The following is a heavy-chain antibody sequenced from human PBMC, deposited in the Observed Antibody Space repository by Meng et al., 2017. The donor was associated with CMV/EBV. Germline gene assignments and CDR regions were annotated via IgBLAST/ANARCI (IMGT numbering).Heavy chain of an antibody. J-gene: IGHJ4*02. CDR1: GFTFSSYW. D-gene: IGHD3-3*01. CDR3: ARGGPHYDFWSGLLTDY. Sequence: GESLKISCAASGFTFSSYWMHWVRQAPGKGLVWVSRINSDGSSTSYADSVKGRFTISRDNAKNTLYLQMNRLRAEDTAVYYCARGGPHYDFWSGLLTDYWGQGTLATVSS. V-gene: IGHV3-74*01. CDR2: INSDGSST.